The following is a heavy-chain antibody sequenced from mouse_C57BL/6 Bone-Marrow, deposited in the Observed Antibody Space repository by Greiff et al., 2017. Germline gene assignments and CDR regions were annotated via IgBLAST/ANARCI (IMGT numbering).Heavy chain of an antibody. D-gene: IGHD1-1*01. Sequence: VQLQQSGAELVKPGASVKLSCKASGYSFTSYWMHWVKQRPGRGLEWIGRIDPNSGGTKYNEKFKSKATLTVDKPSSTAYMQLSSLTSEDSAVYYCARAYYGSSVYFDYWGQGTTLTVSS. CDR2: IDPNSGGT. CDR1: GYSFTSYW. CDR3: ARAYYGSSVYFDY. J-gene: IGHJ2*01. V-gene: IGHV1-72*01.